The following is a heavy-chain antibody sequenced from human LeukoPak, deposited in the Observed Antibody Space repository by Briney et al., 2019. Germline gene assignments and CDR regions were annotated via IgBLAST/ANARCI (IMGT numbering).Heavy chain of an antibody. J-gene: IGHJ4*02. CDR3: AKDFEMATVSYYFDY. Sequence: GGSLRLSCAASGFTFSSHGMHWVRQTPGKGLEWVAVISYDGSNKYYVDSVKGRFTISRDNSKNTLYLQMNSLRVEDTAVYYCAKDFEMATVSYYFDYWGQGTLVTVSP. CDR2: ISYDGSNK. V-gene: IGHV3-30*18. CDR1: GFTFSSHG. D-gene: IGHD5-24*01.